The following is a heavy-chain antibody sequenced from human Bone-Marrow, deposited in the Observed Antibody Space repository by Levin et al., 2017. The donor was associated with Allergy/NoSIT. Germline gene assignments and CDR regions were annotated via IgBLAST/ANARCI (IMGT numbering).Heavy chain of an antibody. V-gene: IGHV3-15*07. CDR3: TTGHSSDWYAHDGY. CDR1: GFSAGHAW. CDR2: INTKGEGGTV. D-gene: IGHD6-19*01. J-gene: IGHJ4*02. Sequence: GGSLRLSCVASGFSAGHAWMNWVRQAPGKGLEWVAHINTKGEGGTVAYHAPVKGRFAISRDDSQSVLYLQMNSQKSEDTALDYGTTGHSSDWYAHDGYWGQGTLVTVAA.